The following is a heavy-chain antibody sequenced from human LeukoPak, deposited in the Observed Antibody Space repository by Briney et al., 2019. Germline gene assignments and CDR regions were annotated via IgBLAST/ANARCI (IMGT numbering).Heavy chain of an antibody. CDR3: AKDIARQPALYYFDY. V-gene: IGHV3-23*01. J-gene: IGHJ4*02. Sequence: GGSLRLSCAASGFTFSSYAMSWVRQAPGKGLEWVSAISGSGGSTYYADSVKGQFTIFRDNSKNTLYLQMNSLRAEDTAVYYCAKDIARQPALYYFDYWGQGTLVTVSS. CDR1: GFTFSSYA. D-gene: IGHD2/OR15-2a*01. CDR2: ISGSGGST.